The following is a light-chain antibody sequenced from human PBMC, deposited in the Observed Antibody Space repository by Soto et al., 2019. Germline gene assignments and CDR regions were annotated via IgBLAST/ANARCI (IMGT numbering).Light chain of an antibody. CDR3: QQHNNWPLT. CDR2: GAS. J-gene: IGKJ4*01. CDR1: QSVSSN. Sequence: EIVMTQSPATLSVSPGERATLSCRASQSVSSNLAWYQQKPGQAPRLLVYGASTRATGIPARFSGSGSGTQFTFTISSLQSEDFAVYYCQQHNNWPLTFGGGTKVEIK. V-gene: IGKV3-15*01.